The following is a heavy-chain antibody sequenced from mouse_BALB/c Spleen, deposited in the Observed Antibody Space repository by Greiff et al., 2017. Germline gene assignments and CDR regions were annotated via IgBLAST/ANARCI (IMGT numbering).Heavy chain of an antibody. V-gene: IGHV1-69*01. Sequence: VQLQQPGAELVMPGASVKMSCKASGYTFTDYWMHWVKQRPGQGLEWIGAIDTSDSYTSYNQKFKGKATLTVDESSSTAYMQLSSLTSEDSAVYYCARTGRDYAMDYWGQGTSVTVSS. CDR2: IDTSDSYT. CDR3: ARTGRDYAMDY. CDR1: GYTFTDYW. J-gene: IGHJ4*01.